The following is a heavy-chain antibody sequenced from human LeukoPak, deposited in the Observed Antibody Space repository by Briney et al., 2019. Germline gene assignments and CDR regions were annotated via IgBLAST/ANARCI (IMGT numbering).Heavy chain of an antibody. CDR3: ATSVTYYYDSSGHYPY. Sequence: ASVKVSCKASGYTFTSYYMHWVRQAPGQGLEWMGIINPSGGSTSYAQKFQGRVTMTRNTSTSTVYMELSSLRSEDTAVYYCATSVTYYYDSSGHYPYWGQGTLVTVSS. V-gene: IGHV1-46*01. D-gene: IGHD3-22*01. J-gene: IGHJ4*02. CDR1: GYTFTSYY. CDR2: INPSGGST.